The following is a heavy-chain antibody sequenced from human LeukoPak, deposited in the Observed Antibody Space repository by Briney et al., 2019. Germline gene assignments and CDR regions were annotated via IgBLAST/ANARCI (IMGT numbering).Heavy chain of an antibody. CDR1: VFISRTYS. V-gene: IGHV3-64*02. CDR3: ARRFGAYVTYIDV. Sequence: GRSLRLSCSPSVFISRTYSMHGVPGAPGKGMEYVSAISSNGRSTYYADSVQGRFTISRDDCKSTMYFQIDSLRPEDIAVYYCARRFGAYVTYIDVWGKGTTVTVSS. J-gene: IGHJ6*03. D-gene: IGHD3-10*01. CDR2: ISSNGRST.